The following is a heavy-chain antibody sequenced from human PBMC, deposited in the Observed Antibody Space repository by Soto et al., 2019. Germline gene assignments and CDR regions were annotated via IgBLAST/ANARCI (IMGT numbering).Heavy chain of an antibody. CDR2: IRDKANEYSI. CDR3: AREGVSTPYHISWFDS. J-gene: IGHJ5*01. Sequence: EVQLVESGGAFVQPGGSLRLSCAASGFSFGDYFVDWVRQAPGKGLEWVGRIRDKANEYSIEYAASVKGRFTISRDDSKNALYLQMNSLKGEDTAVYYCAREGVSTPYHISWFDSWGQGTLVTVSS. V-gene: IGHV3-72*01. D-gene: IGHD2-15*01. CDR1: GFSFGDYF.